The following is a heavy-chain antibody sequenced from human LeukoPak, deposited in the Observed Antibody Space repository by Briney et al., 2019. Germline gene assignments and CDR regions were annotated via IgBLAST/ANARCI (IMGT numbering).Heavy chain of an antibody. Sequence: PGGSLRLSCTASGFTFSTSWMHWVRQGPGKGLVWVSRINYDGRTTTYEDSVKGRFTISRDNAKNTLFLQMNSLRVEGTAVFYCARGRGYSGYDLDYWGQGTLVTVSS. D-gene: IGHD5-12*01. CDR2: INYDGRTT. J-gene: IGHJ4*02. CDR3: ARGRGYSGYDLDY. CDR1: GFTFSTSW. V-gene: IGHV3-74*03.